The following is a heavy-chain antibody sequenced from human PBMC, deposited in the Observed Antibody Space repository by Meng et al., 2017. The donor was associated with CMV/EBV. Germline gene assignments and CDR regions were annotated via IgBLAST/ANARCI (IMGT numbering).Heavy chain of an antibody. CDR3: ARVDRYNWNDVGAFDI. V-gene: IGHV1-69*05. CDR1: GGTFSSYA. CDR2: IIPIFGTA. J-gene: IGHJ3*02. Sequence: SVKVSCKASGGTFSSYAISWVRQAPGQGLEWMGGIIPIFGTANYAQKFQGRVTITTDESTSTAYMVLSSLRSEDTAVYYCARVDRYNWNDVGAFDIWGQGTMVTVSS. D-gene: IGHD1-1*01.